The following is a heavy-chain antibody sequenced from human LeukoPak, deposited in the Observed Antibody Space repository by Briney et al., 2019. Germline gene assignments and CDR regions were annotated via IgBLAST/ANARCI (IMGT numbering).Heavy chain of an antibody. CDR2: IYYSGST. Sequence: SETLSLTCTVSGGSISSGGYYWSWIRQHPGKGLEWIGYIYYSGSTYYNPSLKSRVTISVDTSKNQFSLKLSSVTAADTAVYYCARKHGLSNYLMDVWGQGTTVTVSS. CDR3: ARKHGLSNYLMDV. J-gene: IGHJ6*02. D-gene: IGHD6-19*01. V-gene: IGHV4-31*03. CDR1: GGSISSGGYY.